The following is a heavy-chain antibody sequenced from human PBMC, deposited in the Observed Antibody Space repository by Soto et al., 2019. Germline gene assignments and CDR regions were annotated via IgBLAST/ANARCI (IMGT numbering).Heavy chain of an antibody. V-gene: IGHV3-48*03. CDR2: ISSSGSTI. CDR3: ARVSQSFIEYFQH. D-gene: IGHD3-16*02. Sequence: GGSLRLSCAASGFTFSSYEMNWVRQAPGKGLEWVSYISSSGSTIYYADSVKGRFTISRDNAKNALYLQMTSLRAEDTAVYYCARVSQSFIEYFQHWGQGTLVTLSS. CDR1: GFTFSSYE. J-gene: IGHJ1*01.